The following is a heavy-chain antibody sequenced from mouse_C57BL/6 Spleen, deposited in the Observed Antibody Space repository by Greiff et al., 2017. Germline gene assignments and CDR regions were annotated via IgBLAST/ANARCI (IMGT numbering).Heavy chain of an antibody. V-gene: IGHV5-9*01. CDR2: ISGGGGNT. D-gene: IGHD1-1*01. CDR3: ARPPYYYGSSYEWYFDV. Sequence: EVQLVESGGGLVKPGGSLKLSCAASGFTFSSYTMSWVRQTPEKRLEWVATISGGGGNTYYPDSVKGRFTISRDNAKNTLYLQMSSLRSEDTALYYCARPPYYYGSSYEWYFDVWGTGTTVTVSS. CDR1: GFTFSSYT. J-gene: IGHJ1*03.